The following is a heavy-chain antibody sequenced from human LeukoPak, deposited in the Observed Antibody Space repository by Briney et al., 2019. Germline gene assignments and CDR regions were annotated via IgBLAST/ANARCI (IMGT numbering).Heavy chain of an antibody. V-gene: IGHV4-59*08. J-gene: IGHJ4*02. D-gene: IGHD3-3*01. CDR2: IYYSGST. CDR3: VTYYYDFWSGPSEIYYFDY. CDR1: GGSISSYY. Sequence: PSETLSLTCTVSGGSISSYYWSWIRQPPGKGLEWIGYIYYSGSTNYNPSLKSRVTISVDTSKNQFSLKLSSVTAADTAVYYCVTYYYDFWSGPSEIYYFDYWGQGTLVTVSS.